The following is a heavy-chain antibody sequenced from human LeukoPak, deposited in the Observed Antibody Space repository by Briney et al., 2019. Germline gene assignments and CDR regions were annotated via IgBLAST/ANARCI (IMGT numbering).Heavy chain of an antibody. CDR1: GFTFSSSS. CDR3: AKGAGSSAFDI. Sequence: GGSLRLSCAASGFTFSSSSMSWVRQAPGEGLEWVSSVSAGYITYYADSVKGRFTISRDNSKNTLYLQMKSLRAEDTAIYYCAKGAGSSAFDIWGQGTMVTVSS. CDR2: VSAGYIT. V-gene: IGHV3-23*01. J-gene: IGHJ3*02. D-gene: IGHD6-13*01.